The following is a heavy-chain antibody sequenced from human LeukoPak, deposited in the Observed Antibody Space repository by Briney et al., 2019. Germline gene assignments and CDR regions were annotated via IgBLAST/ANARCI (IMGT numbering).Heavy chain of an antibody. J-gene: IGHJ4*02. CDR1: GFTFDDYA. CDR2: ISGDGGST. D-gene: IGHD3-22*01. Sequence: GGSLRLSCAASGFTFDDYAMHWVRQAPGKGLEWVSLISGDGGSTYYADSVKDRFTISRDNSKNSLYLQMNSLRTEDTALYYCAKSEYYYDSSGYYSGYFDYWGQGTLVTVSS. V-gene: IGHV3-43*02. CDR3: AKSEYYYDSSGYYSGYFDY.